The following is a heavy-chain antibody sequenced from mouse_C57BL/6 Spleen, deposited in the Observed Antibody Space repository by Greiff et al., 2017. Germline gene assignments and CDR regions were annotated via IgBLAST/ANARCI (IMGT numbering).Heavy chain of an antibody. CDR3: ARGGIYYDYDALYAMDY. D-gene: IGHD2-4*01. CDR1: GFNIKNTY. V-gene: IGHV14-3*01. CDR2: IDPANGNT. J-gene: IGHJ4*01. Sequence: VQLQQSVAELVRPGASVKLSCTASGFNIKNTYMHWVKQRPEQGLEWIGRIDPANGNTKYAPKFQGKATITADTSSHAAYLQLSSLTSEDTAIYYCARGGIYYDYDALYAMDYWGQGTSGTGSS.